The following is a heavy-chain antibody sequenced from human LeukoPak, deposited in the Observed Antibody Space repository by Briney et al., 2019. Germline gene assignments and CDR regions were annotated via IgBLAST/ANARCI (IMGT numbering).Heavy chain of an antibody. CDR1: GFTFDAYA. CDR3: AKLFITGRIVTPLDY. Sequence: GGSLRLSCAASGFTFDAYAMHWVRQAPGKGLEWVSLISGDGGTTYYADSVKGRFTISRDNSKNSLYLQVNSLRTEDTALYYCAKLFITGRIVTPLDYWGQGTLVTVSS. J-gene: IGHJ4*02. CDR2: ISGDGGTT. D-gene: IGHD4-23*01. V-gene: IGHV3-43*02.